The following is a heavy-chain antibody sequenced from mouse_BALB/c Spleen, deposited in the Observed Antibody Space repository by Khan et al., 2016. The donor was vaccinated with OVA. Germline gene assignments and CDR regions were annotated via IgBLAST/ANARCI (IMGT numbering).Heavy chain of an antibody. J-gene: IGHJ4*01. Sequence: EVQLQESGPGLVKPSQSLSLTCTVTGYSITSDYAWDWIRQFPGNKLEWMGYISYGGSTSYNPSLKSRISITRDTSKNQFFLQLNSVTTEDTATYYGARKNYYGYAMDYWGQGTSVTVSS. D-gene: IGHD1-1*01. CDR3: ARKNYYGYAMDY. CDR2: ISYGGST. CDR1: GYSITSDYA. V-gene: IGHV3-2*02.